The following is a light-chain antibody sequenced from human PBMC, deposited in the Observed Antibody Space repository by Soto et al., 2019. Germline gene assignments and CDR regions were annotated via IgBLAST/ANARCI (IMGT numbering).Light chain of an antibody. CDR1: SSDVGGYNY. J-gene: IGLJ2*01. V-gene: IGLV2-14*01. Sequence: QSALTQPASVSGSPGQSITISCTGTSSDVGGYNYVSWYQQHPGKDPKLMIYDVSKRTSGVSNRFSGSKSGNTASLTISGIQAEGEADYSCSSYTRNSNVFGGGTKLTVL. CDR3: SSYTRNSNV. CDR2: DVS.